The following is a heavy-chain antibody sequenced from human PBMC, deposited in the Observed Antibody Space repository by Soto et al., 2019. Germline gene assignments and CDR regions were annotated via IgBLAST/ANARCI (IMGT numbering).Heavy chain of an antibody. V-gene: IGHV3-23*01. D-gene: IGHD1-26*01. CDR1: GFTFSNYA. CDR2: ISATGANT. CDR3: ARLLKSSYNVMDV. J-gene: IGHJ6*02. Sequence: PGGSLRLSCSASGFTFSNYAMRWVRQAPGKGLEWVSSISATGANTYDAASAEGRFTVSRDNSKNTLYLQMDSLRAEETAVYYCARLLKSSYNVMDVWGPGTTVTVSS.